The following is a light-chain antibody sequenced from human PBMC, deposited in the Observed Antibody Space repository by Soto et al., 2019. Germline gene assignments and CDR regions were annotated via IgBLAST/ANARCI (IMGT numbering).Light chain of an antibody. J-gene: IGKJ1*01. CDR1: QSVSSN. Sequence: EIVMTQSPATLSVSPGERATLSCRASQSVSSNLAWYQQKPGQAPRLLIYGASTRATGIPARFSGSGSGTEFSLTTSSLQVEDFEVYYCGQYNSCLPWTFGQGPKVEIK. CDR3: GQYNSCLPWT. V-gene: IGKV3-15*01. CDR2: GAS.